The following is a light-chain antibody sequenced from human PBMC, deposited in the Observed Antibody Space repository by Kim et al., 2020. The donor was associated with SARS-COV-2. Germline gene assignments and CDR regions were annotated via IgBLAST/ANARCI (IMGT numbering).Light chain of an antibody. CDR3: QQYNDWPPLT. CDR1: QIVSSN. Sequence: SPGHTAPPSGRASQIVSSNLAWYQQRPGQAPRLRIYAAITRATGVPARFSGSGSGRKFTLTISGLQSEDFAVYYCQQYNDWPPLTFGGGTKVDIK. CDR2: AAI. J-gene: IGKJ4*01. V-gene: IGKV3-15*01.